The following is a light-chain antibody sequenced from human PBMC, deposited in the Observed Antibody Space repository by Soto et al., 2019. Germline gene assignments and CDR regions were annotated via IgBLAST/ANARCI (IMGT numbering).Light chain of an antibody. J-gene: IGKJ4*01. Sequence: DIQMTQSPSSLSASVGDSVTITCRASQSIGNYLNWYQQKPGKAPKVLIYAASRLQSGVPLKFSGSGSGSDFTLTIDSLQPEDFATYSCQQSYNTPFTFGGGTKVDIK. CDR1: QSIGNY. V-gene: IGKV1-39*01. CDR3: QQSYNTPFT. CDR2: AAS.